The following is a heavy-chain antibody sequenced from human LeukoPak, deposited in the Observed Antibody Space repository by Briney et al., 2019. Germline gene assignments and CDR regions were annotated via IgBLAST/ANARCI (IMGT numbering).Heavy chain of an antibody. D-gene: IGHD2-2*01. V-gene: IGHV1-24*01. CDR1: GYTLTELS. CDR3: ATVHCSSTSCPRRLWYFDL. CDR2: FDPEDGET. Sequence: ASVKVSCKVSGYTLTELSMHWVRQAPGKGLEWMGGFDPEDGETIYAQKFQGRVTMTEDTSTDTACMELSSLRSEDTAVYYCATVHCSSTSCPRRLWYFDLWGRGTLVTVSS. J-gene: IGHJ2*01.